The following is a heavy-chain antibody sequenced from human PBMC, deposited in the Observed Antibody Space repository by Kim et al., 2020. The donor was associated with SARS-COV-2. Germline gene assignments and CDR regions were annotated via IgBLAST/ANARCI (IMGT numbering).Heavy chain of an antibody. CDR2: ISTDTETP. CDR1: EYTFTDYP. D-gene: IGHD2-21*01. Sequence: ASVKVSCKASEYTFTDYPINWVRQAPGQGLEWMGWISTDTETPAYAQGFTGRFVFSLDTSVSTSYLQINNLEAADTAIYFCARGVVVAGSYSGMAVWGQGTTVTVSS. V-gene: IGHV7-4-1*02. CDR3: ARGVVVAGSYSGMAV. J-gene: IGHJ6*02.